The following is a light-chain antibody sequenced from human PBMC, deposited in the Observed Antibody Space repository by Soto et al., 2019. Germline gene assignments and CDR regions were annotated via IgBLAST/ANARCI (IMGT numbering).Light chain of an antibody. CDR3: QKYDSRTLT. V-gene: IGKV1-33*01. CDR2: DAS. J-gene: IGKJ5*01. Sequence: DIQMTQSPSSLSASVGDRVTITCQASQDSSNYLNWYQQKPGKAPKLLIYDASNLETGFPSRFSGSGSGTDFTLPISGLQPEDIGTNYCQKYDSRTLTLGQRTRVEIK. CDR1: QDSSNY.